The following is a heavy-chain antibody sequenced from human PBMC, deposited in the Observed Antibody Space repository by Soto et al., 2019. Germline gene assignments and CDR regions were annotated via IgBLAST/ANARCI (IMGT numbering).Heavy chain of an antibody. CDR3: ARGRQVAPSALFRRAGDYSLDV. CDR1: GGSISGSA. D-gene: IGHD2-2*01. V-gene: IGHV4-59*12. J-gene: IGHJ6*02. CDR2: IHDSGSY. Sequence: SETLSLTCTISGGSISGSAWSWIRQPPGKGLEWIGFIHDSGSYNSKSSLRSRLNMSFGPSSNQFSLNLRSVTAADTATYFCARGRQVAPSALFRRAGDYSLDVWGQGSTVTVSS.